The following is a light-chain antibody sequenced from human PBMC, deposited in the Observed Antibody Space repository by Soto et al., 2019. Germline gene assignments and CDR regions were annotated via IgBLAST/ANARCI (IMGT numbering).Light chain of an antibody. CDR1: QSISSW. CDR3: QQYNSYSPWT. Sequence: DIQMTQSPSTLSASVGDRVTITCRASQSISSWLAWYQQKPGKAPKLLIYKASSLASGVPSRFSGSGSGTEFTLTISSLQPDDFATYYCQQYNSYSPWTFGQGTKLEIK. CDR2: KAS. J-gene: IGKJ2*01. V-gene: IGKV1-5*03.